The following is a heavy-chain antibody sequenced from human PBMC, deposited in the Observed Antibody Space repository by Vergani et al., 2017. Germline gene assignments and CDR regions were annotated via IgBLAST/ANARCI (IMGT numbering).Heavy chain of an antibody. D-gene: IGHD3-10*02. J-gene: IGHJ4*02. CDR2: ISHDGSES. CDR1: GFTFSNFG. CDR3: AKAAGMGITVSATIDS. V-gene: IGHV3-30*18. Sequence: QAKLVESGGGVVQPGGSLRLSCAASGFTFSNFGMHWVRQAPGKGLEWVALISHDGSESFYGTSVTGRLTISRDNSKNTLFLQLSSLKAEDTSVYYCAKAAGMGITVSATIDSGGQGTLVLVSS.